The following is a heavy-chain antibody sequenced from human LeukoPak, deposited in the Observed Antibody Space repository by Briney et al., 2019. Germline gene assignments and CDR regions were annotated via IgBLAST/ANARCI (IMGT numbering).Heavy chain of an antibody. D-gene: IGHD5-18*01. V-gene: IGHV1-2*06. CDR3: ARLPPRGRLRYYFDY. CDR2: INPNSGGT. Sequence: ASVKVSCKASGYTSTDYYMHWVRQAPGQGLEWMGRINPNSGGTNYAQKFQARVTMTRDTSISTAYMELSRLRSDDTAVYYCARLPPRGRLRYYFDYWGQGTLVTVSS. CDR1: GYTSTDYY. J-gene: IGHJ4*02.